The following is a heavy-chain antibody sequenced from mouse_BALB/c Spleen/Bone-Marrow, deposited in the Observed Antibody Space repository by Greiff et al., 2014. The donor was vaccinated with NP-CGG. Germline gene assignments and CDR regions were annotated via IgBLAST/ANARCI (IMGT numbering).Heavy chain of an antibody. CDR3: ARRVFITTVVEGYFDY. Sequence: EVKLQESGPELEKPGASVKISCKASGYSFTGYNMNWVKQSNGKSLEWIGNIDPYYGGTSYNQKFKGKATLTVDKSSSTAYMQLKSLTSEDSAVYYCARRVFITTVVEGYFDYWGQGTTLTVSS. V-gene: IGHV1-39*01. CDR2: IDPYYGGT. J-gene: IGHJ2*01. D-gene: IGHD1-1*01. CDR1: GYSFTGYN.